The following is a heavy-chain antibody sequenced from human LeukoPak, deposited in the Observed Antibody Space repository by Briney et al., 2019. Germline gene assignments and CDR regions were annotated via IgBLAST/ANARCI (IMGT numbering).Heavy chain of an antibody. J-gene: IGHJ4*02. V-gene: IGHV3-21*01. Sequence: GGSLRLSCAASGFTFSSYSMNWVRQAPGKGLEWVSRISSSSSYIYYADSVKGRFTISRDNAKNSLYLQMNSLRAEDTAVYYCARAHNWKYGSFDFWGQGTLVTVSS. CDR1: GFTFSSYS. CDR3: ARAHNWKYGSFDF. CDR2: ISSSSSYI. D-gene: IGHD1-7*01.